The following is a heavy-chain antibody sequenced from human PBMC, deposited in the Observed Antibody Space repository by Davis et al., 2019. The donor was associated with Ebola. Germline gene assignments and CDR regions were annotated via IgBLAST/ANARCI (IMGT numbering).Heavy chain of an antibody. Sequence: GESLKISCAASKFTLSSYWMSWVRQAPGKGLEWVSAISGSGGSTYYADSVKGRFTISRDNSKNTLYLQMNSLRAEDTAVYNCPAGDYLNWGQGTLVTVSS. CDR2: ISGSGGST. J-gene: IGHJ4*02. CDR3: PAGDYLN. V-gene: IGHV3-23*01. CDR1: KFTLSSYW. D-gene: IGHD4-17*01.